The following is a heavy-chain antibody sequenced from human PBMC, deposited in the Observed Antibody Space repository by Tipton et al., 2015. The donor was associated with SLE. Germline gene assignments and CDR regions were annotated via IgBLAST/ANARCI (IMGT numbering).Heavy chain of an antibody. CDR2: IRYDGSNK. V-gene: IGHV3-30*02. Sequence: SLRLSCAASGFTFSSYGMHWVRQAPGKGLEWVAFIRYDGSNKYYADSVKGRFTISRDNSKNTLYLQMNSLRAEDTAVYYCARGYRHIAAAGHKFDYWGQGTLVTVSS. J-gene: IGHJ4*02. CDR1: GFTFSSYG. CDR3: ARGYRHIAAAGHKFDY. D-gene: IGHD6-13*01.